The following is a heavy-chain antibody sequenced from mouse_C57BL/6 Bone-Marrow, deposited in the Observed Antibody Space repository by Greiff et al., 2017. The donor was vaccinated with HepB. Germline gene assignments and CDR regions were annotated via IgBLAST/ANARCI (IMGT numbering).Heavy chain of an antibody. J-gene: IGHJ2*01. CDR2: IDPENGDT. V-gene: IGHV14-4*01. Sequence: EVKLQESGAELVRPGASVKLSCTASGFNIKDDYMHWVKQRPEQGLEWIGWIDPENGDTEYASKFQGKATITADTSSNTAYLQLSSLTSEDTAVYYCTGGLPYFDYWGQGTTLTVSS. D-gene: IGHD2-4*01. CDR3: TGGLPYFDY. CDR1: GFNIKDDY.